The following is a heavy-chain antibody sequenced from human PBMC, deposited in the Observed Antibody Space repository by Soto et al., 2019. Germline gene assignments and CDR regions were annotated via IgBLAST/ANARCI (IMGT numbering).Heavy chain of an antibody. J-gene: IGHJ4*02. CDR3: ASVCYDSSGNYSPH. Sequence: QVQLVESGGGVVQPGRSLRLSCAASGFTFSSYLMHWVRQAPGKGLEWVAVMSYDGSNKYYTDSVKGRFTISRDNSKNTLYLQMNTLRAEDTAVYYCASVCYDSSGNYSPHWGQGTLVTVSS. CDR2: MSYDGSNK. D-gene: IGHD3-22*01. CDR1: GFTFSSYL. V-gene: IGHV3-30-3*01.